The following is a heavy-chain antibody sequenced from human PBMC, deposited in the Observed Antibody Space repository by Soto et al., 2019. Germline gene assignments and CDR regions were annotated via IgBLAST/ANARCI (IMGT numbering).Heavy chain of an antibody. D-gene: IGHD5-12*01. CDR2: IWYDGSNK. CDR1: GFTFSSYG. V-gene: IGHV3-33*01. CDR3: ARSRATVAINDYFEY. Sequence: GGSLRLSCAASGFTFSSYGMHWVRQAPGKGLEWVAVIWYDGSNKYYGDSVKGRFTISRDNSKNTVYLQMNSLRAEDTAVYYCARSRATVAINDYFEYWGQGTPVTVSS. J-gene: IGHJ4*02.